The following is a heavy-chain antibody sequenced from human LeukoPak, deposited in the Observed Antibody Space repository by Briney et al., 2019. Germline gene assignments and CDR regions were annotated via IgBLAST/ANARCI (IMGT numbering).Heavy chain of an antibody. J-gene: IGHJ5*02. D-gene: IGHD3-16*01. Sequence: GGSLRLSCAASGFTFSSYEMNWVRKAPGKGLGWVSYISSSGSTIYYADSVKGRFTISRDNAKNSLYLQMNSLRAEDTAVYYCARIGGFYPRNWFDPWGQGTLVTVSS. CDR3: ARIGGFYPRNWFDP. CDR2: ISSSGSTI. CDR1: GFTFSSYE. V-gene: IGHV3-48*03.